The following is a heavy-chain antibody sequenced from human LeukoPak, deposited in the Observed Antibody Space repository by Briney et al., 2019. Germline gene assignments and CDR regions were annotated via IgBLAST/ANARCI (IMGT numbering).Heavy chain of an antibody. D-gene: IGHD6-13*01. V-gene: IGHV3-49*04. CDR1: GFTFGDYA. J-gene: IGHJ4*02. CDR3: TRDLRVAAAPYYFDY. CDR2: IRSKAYGGTT. Sequence: GGSLRLSCTASGFTFGDYAMSWVRQAPGKGLEWVGFIRSKAYGGTTEYAASVKGRFTISRDDSKSIAYLQMNSLKTEDTAVYYCTRDLRVAAAPYYFDYWGQGTLVTVSS.